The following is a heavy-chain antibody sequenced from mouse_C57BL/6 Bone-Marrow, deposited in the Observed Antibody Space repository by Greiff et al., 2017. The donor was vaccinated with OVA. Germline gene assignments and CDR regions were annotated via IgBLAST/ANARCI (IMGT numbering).Heavy chain of an antibody. CDR1: GYTFTSYW. CDR3: ASGDRGWFAY. J-gene: IGHJ3*01. V-gene: IGHV1-61*01. D-gene: IGHD3-3*01. CDR2: IYPSDSET. Sequence: QVQLQQPGAELVRPGSSVKLSCKASGYTFTSYWMDWVKQRPGQGLEWIGNIYPSDSETHYNQKFEDKATLTVDKSSNTAYMQLSSLTSEDSAVYYCASGDRGWFAYWGQGTLVTVSA.